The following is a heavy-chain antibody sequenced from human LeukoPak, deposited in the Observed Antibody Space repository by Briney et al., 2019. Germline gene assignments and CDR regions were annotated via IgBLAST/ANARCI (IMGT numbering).Heavy chain of an antibody. V-gene: IGHV3-48*02. D-gene: IGHD1-1*01. CDR2: ITGSGTDI. J-gene: IGHJ4*02. Sequence: GGSLRLSCAASGFTFSSYSMNWVRQAPGKGPEWISWITGSGTDIIYANSVKGRFTISRDNAKNSLFLQMNSLRDEDTAVYYCARAGLTTYPPNFDYWGQGTLVTVSS. CDR1: GFTFSSYS. CDR3: ARAGLTTYPPNFDY.